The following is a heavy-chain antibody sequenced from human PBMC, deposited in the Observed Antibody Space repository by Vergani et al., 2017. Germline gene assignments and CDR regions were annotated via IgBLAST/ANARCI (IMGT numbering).Heavy chain of an antibody. V-gene: IGHV3-21*01. CDR2: ISSISSYI. CDR1: GFTFSSYS. J-gene: IGHJ4*02. CDR3: AGLGGCGSHAGVDY. Sequence: EVQLVESGGGLVKPGGSLRLSCAASGFTFSSYSMNWVRQAPGKGLEWVSSISSISSYIYYADSVKGRFTISRDNAKNSLYLQMNSLRAEDTSVYYCAGLGGCGSHAGVDYWGQGTLVTVSS. D-gene: IGHD1-26*01.